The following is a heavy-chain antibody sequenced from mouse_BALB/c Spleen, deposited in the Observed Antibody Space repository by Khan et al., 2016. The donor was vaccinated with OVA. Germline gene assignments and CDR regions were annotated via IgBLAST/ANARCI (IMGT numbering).Heavy chain of an antibody. CDR2: INPSTDYT. CDR3: TRRGLYGIFVY. J-gene: IGHJ3*01. V-gene: IGHV1-7*01. CDR1: GYTFISYW. Sequence: QVQLKQSGTELAKPGASVKMSCKASGYTFISYWMHWVKQRPGQGLEWIGYINPSTDYTEYNQKFQDKATLTTDKSSNTAYMQLSSLTSEDSGVYYCTRRGLYGIFVYWGQGTRVTVSA. D-gene: IGHD2-1*01.